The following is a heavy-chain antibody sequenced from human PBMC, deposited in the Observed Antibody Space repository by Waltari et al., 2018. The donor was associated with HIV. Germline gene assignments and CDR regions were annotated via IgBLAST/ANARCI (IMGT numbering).Heavy chain of an antibody. CDR3: ATSRSTYYDTGGYFDY. CDR1: GYSFTNYW. J-gene: IGHJ4*02. Sequence: EVQLVQSGAEVKKPGESLKISCKASGYSFTNYWIGWVRQMPGKGLEWMGIFYPGDSDTRYSPSFQGKVTISANKSISTAYLQWSSLKASDTAMYYCATSRSTYYDTGGYFDYWGQGTLVTVSS. V-gene: IGHV5-51*03. CDR2: FYPGDSDT. D-gene: IGHD3-22*01.